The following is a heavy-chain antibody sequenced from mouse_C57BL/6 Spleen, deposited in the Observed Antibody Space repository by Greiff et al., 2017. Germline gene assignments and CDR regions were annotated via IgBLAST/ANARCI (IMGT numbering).Heavy chain of an antibody. CDR2: IDPETGGT. CDR3: TRGIYDGYYGFDY. J-gene: IGHJ2*01. V-gene: IGHV1-15*01. CDR1: GYTFTDYE. D-gene: IGHD2-3*01. Sequence: QVQLKESGAELVRPGASVTLSCKASGYTFTDYEMHWVKQTPVHGLEWIGAIDPETGGTAYNQKFKGKAILTADKSSSTAYMELRSLTSEDSAVYYCTRGIYDGYYGFDYWGQGTTLTVSS.